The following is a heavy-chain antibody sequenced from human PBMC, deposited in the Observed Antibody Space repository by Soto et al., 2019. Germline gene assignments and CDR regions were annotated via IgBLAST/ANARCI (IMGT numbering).Heavy chain of an antibody. CDR2: VSHDGRNT. CDR3: AKGGRQWLVTSDFNY. CDR1: GFTFSDYA. Sequence: VQLVESGGGVVQPGRSLRLSCAASGFTFSDYAMHLVRQAPGKGLEWVAVVSHDGRNTHYADSVKGRFTISRDSSKNTVSLEMTSLRAEDTADYYCAKGGRQWLVTSDFNYWGQGALVTVSS. D-gene: IGHD6-19*01. J-gene: IGHJ4*02. V-gene: IGHV3-30*18.